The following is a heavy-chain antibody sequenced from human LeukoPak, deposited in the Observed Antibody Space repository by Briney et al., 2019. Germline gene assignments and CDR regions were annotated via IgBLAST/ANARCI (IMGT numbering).Heavy chain of an antibody. V-gene: IGHV1-3*01. CDR1: GYTFTSYG. D-gene: IGHD6-6*01. Sequence: GASVKVSCKASGYTFTSYGISWVRQAPGQRLEWMGWINAGNGNTKYSQKFQGRVTITRDTSASTAYMELSSLRSEDTAVYYCARDLRSSGDYWGQGTLVTVSS. J-gene: IGHJ4*02. CDR3: ARDLRSSGDY. CDR2: INAGNGNT.